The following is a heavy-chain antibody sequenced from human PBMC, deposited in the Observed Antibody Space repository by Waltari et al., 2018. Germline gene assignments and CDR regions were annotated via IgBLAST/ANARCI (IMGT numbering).Heavy chain of an antibody. CDR1: LTTSGVG. Sequence: LTTSGVGVGWIRQPPGKALEWLAVIYWDDDKRYSPSLQSRLTIIKDAPKNLVLLTMINVDPVDTGTYYCAHRQLGYLSGWDSASFDSWGQGTLVTVSS. J-gene: IGHJ4*02. CDR3: AHRQLGYLSGWDSASFDS. D-gene: IGHD3-9*01. CDR2: IYWDDDK. V-gene: IGHV2-5*02.